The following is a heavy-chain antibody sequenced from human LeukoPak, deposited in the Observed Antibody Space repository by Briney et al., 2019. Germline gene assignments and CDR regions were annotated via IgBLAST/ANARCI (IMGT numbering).Heavy chain of an antibody. CDR1: GGSFSGYY. D-gene: IGHD1-26*01. CDR3: ARAYSGSYGLGYYYMDV. J-gene: IGHJ6*03. V-gene: IGHV3-21*01. CDR2: ISSSSIYI. Sequence: ETLSLTCAVYGGSFSGYYWSWVRQAPGKGLEWVSSISSSSIYIYYGDSVKGRFTISRDNARNSLNLQMNSLRAEDTAVYYCARAYSGSYGLGYYYMDVWGKGTTVTVSS.